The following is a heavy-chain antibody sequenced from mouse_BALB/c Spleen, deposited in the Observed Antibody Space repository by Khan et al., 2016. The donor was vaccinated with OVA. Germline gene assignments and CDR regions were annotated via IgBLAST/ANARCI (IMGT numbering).Heavy chain of an antibody. D-gene: IGHD2-3*01. J-gene: IGHJ3*01. CDR1: GFNIKDYY. CDR2: IAPENGNT. CDR3: ARAGYSPWFAY. V-gene: IGHV14-1*02. Sequence: VQLKESGAELVRPGALVKLSCKASGFNIKDYYIHWVKQRPEQGLEWIGWIAPENGNTIYDPKFQGKANLTADTSSNTAYLHFSSLTSEDTAAYYCARAGYSPWFAYWGQGTLVTVSA.